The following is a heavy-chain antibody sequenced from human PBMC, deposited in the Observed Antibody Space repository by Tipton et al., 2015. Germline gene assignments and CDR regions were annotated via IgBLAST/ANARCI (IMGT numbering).Heavy chain of an antibody. CDR3: ATGQDRFGNHY. J-gene: IGHJ4*02. V-gene: IGHV4-59*01. CDR1: GGSISSYY. Sequence: TLPLTCTVSGGSISSYYWSWIRQPPGKGLEWIGYVYYSGSTNYNPSLQSRVTVSLDRSKNQFSLRLSSVTTADTAVYYCATGQDRFGNHYWGQGTLVSVSS. CDR2: VYYSGST. D-gene: IGHD3-10*01.